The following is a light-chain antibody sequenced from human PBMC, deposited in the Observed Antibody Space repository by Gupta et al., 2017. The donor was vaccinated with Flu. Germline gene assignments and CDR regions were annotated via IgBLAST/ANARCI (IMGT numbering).Light chain of an antibody. J-gene: IGLJ2*01. CDR1: SGHSSDA. Sequence: QLVVTQTPPASALLGAPVKLTCTLSSGHSSDAIAWHPQQPAKGPQYLMKVSSDGSHSKGDGIPDRFSGSSSDADPYLIFSSLQAEDDDDYYCQTWSTVIVVFGGGTKLTVL. CDR2: VSSDGSH. V-gene: IGLV4-69*01. CDR3: QTWSTVIVV.